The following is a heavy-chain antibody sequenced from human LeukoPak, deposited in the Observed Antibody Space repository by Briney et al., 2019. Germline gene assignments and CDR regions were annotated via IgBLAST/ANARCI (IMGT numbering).Heavy chain of an antibody. CDR1: GFIFSNYA. CDR3: AKEQDNQLLLSHFDY. J-gene: IGHJ4*02. Sequence: GGSLRLSCTGFIFSNYAVSWVRQAPGKGLEWVSAVSGDGVRTFYADSVKGRFTISRDNSMSTVSLQVNSLRAEDTAVYYCAKEQDNQLLLSHFDYWGQGILVTVSS. CDR2: VSGDGVRT. D-gene: IGHD2-2*01. V-gene: IGHV3-23*01.